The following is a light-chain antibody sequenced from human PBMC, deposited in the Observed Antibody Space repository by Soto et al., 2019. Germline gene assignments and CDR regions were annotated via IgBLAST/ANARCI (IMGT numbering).Light chain of an antibody. CDR2: DAS. Sequence: TPSFSPGERAPLSCRASQSVSSYLAWYQQKPGQAPRLLIYDASNRATGIPARFSGSGSGTDFTLTISSLEPEDFAVYYCQQRSNWPLTFGGGTKVDIK. V-gene: IGKV3-11*01. CDR1: QSVSSY. CDR3: QQRSNWPLT. J-gene: IGKJ4*01.